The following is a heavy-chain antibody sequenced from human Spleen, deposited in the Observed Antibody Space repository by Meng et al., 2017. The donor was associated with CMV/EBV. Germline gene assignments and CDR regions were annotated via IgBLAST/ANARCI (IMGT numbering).Heavy chain of an antibody. CDR3: ARSGRYNSFDS. CDR2: IDPKDGET. V-gene: IGHV1-69-2*01. J-gene: IGHJ5*01. Sequence: ISCKVSGYTFSDSCIQGVQQAPGRGLEWMGLIDPKDGETMYAEKFQGRVTIRADTSIDTVYMELSSLRSEDAAVYFCARSGRYNSFDSWGQGTLVTVSS. D-gene: IGHD1-26*01. CDR1: GYTFSDSC.